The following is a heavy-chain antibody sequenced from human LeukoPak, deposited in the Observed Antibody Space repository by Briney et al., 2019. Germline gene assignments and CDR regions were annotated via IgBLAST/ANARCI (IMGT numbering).Heavy chain of an antibody. Sequence: SVKVSCKASGGTFSSYAISWVRQAPGQGLEWMGGIIPIFGTANYAQKFQGRVTITADESTSTAYMELSSLRSEDTAVYYCASIVAVGCSGGSCYPRVNYFDYWGQRTLVTVSS. D-gene: IGHD2-15*01. CDR2: IIPIFGTA. J-gene: IGHJ4*02. V-gene: IGHV1-69*13. CDR3: ASIVAVGCSGGSCYPRVNYFDY. CDR1: GGTFSSYA.